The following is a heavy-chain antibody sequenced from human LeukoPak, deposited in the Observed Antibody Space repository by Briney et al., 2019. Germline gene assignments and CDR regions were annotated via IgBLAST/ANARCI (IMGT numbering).Heavy chain of an antibody. V-gene: IGHV4-34*01. CDR3: AREYSTSSTAFDI. Sequence: SETLSLTCAVYGGSFSGYCWSWIRQPPGKGLEWIAEINHSGSANYNPSLKSRVTISVDKSKNQFSLNLSSVTAADTAVYYCAREYSTSSTAFDIWGQGTMVTVSS. CDR2: INHSGSA. D-gene: IGHD6-6*01. CDR1: GGSFSGYC. J-gene: IGHJ3*02.